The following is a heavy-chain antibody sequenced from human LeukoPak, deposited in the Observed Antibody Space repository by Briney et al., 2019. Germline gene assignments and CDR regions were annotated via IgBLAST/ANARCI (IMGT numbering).Heavy chain of an antibody. CDR1: GFTFSSYA. Sequence: GGSLRLSCAASGFTFSSYAMSWVRQAPGKGLEWVSAISGSGDSTFYADSVKGRFTISRDNAKNSLYLQMNSLRAEDTAVYYCARAYSSSWYEGYYFDYWGQGTLVTVSS. CDR2: ISGSGDST. D-gene: IGHD6-13*01. V-gene: IGHV3-23*01. J-gene: IGHJ4*02. CDR3: ARAYSSSWYEGYYFDY.